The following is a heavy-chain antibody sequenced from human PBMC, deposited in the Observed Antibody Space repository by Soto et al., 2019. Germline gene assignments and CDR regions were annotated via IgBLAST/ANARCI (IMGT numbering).Heavy chain of an antibody. D-gene: IGHD3-22*01. J-gene: IGHJ3*02. CDR1: GGSISSDDYY. CDR2: IYYSGST. V-gene: IGHV4-30-4*01. CDR3: ARDSTYYFDSSGSAVRAFDI. Sequence: PSETLSLTCTVSGGSISSDDYYWSWIRQPPGKGLEWIGYIYYSGSTYYNPSLKSRLTISLDTSKNQFSLKLSSVTAADTAVYYCARDSTYYFDSSGSAVRAFDIWGQGTMVTVSS.